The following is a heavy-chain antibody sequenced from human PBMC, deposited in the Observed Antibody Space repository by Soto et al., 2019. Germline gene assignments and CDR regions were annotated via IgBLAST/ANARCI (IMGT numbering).Heavy chain of an antibody. Sequence: EVQLLESGGGLVQPGGSLGPPCIASGFNFDNYAMNWARRPPGRGLECVSAITASGAETYYADSVRGRFTISRDNSRNTLYLQMNSLRGDDTAVYYCAISGPAGLKMTIYDWTDMYYFDYWGQGSLVSVSS. V-gene: IGHV3-23*01. J-gene: IGHJ4*02. CDR3: AISGPAGLKMTIYDWTDMYYFDY. CDR2: ITASGAET. D-gene: IGHD1-1*01. CDR1: GFNFDNYA.